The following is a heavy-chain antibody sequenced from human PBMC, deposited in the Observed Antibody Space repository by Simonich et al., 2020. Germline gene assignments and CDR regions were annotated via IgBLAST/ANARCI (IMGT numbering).Heavy chain of an antibody. CDR2: IKHSGNT. Sequence: QVQLQQWGAGLLKPSETLSLTCAVYGGSFSGYYWSWIRQPPGKGLEWIGEIKHSGNTNYKSSLNSRATISVDKSKNQFSLKLSSVTAADTAIYYCARRDRELILYFDYWGQGNLVTVSS. CDR3: ARRDRELILYFDY. D-gene: IGHD3-3*01. CDR1: GGSFSGYY. V-gene: IGHV4-34*01. J-gene: IGHJ4*02.